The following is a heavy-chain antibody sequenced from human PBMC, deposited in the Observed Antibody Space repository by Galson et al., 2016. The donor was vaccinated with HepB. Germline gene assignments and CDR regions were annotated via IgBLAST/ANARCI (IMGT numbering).Heavy chain of an antibody. D-gene: IGHD2-2*01. CDR2: ISFDESDK. Sequence: SLRLSCAVSGFTFSSYPMHWVRQAPGKGLEWAAVISFDESDKYYADLVKGRSTISRDNSKNTLYLQMNSLRAEDTAVYYCARVRGRRGPAALDYWGQGTRVTVSS. J-gene: IGHJ4*02. CDR1: GFTFSSYP. V-gene: IGHV3-30*03. CDR3: ARVRGRRGPAALDY.